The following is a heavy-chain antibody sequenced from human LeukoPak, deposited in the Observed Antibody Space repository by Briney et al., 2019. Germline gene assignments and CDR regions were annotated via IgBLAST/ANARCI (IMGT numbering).Heavy chain of an antibody. CDR3: AREERVGATYYLDG. D-gene: IGHD1-26*01. CDR2: ITYDGKVQ. V-gene: IGHV3-30*04. Sequence: GRSLKLSCAASGFTFRTYSMHWVRQAPGKGLEWLAVITYDGKVQHYTDSVKGRFTVSRDNSKKTLYLQMISLRPEDTAFYYCAREERVGATYYLDGWGRGTLVTVSS. J-gene: IGHJ4*02. CDR1: GFTFRTYS.